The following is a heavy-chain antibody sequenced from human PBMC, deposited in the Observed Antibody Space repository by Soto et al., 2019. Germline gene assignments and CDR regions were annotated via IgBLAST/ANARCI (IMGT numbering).Heavy chain of an antibody. V-gene: IGHV3-48*01. D-gene: IGHD3-22*01. J-gene: IGHJ4*02. CDR1: GFTFSSYS. CDR2: ISSSSSTI. Sequence: EVQLVESGGGLVQPGGSLRLSCAASGFTFSSYSMNWVRQAPGKGLEWVSYISSSSSTIYYADSVKGRFTISRDNAKNSLYLQMNSLRADDTAVYYCARSDDSSGYSFDYWGQGTLVTVSS. CDR3: ARSDDSSGYSFDY.